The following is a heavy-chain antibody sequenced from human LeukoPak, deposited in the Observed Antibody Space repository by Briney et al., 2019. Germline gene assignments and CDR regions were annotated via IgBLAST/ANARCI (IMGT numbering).Heavy chain of an antibody. CDR1: GGSFSSGNYY. D-gene: IGHD2-15*01. CDR3: SRRRGGSSNSDF. Sequence: SETLSLTCTVSGGSFSSGNYYWGWIRQPPGEGLEWIGNIHNSGSTYYNPSLKSRVAISLDTSKNQFSLKVYSVTAADTAVYYCSRRRGGSSNSDFWGQGTLVTVSS. CDR2: IHNSGST. V-gene: IGHV4-39*01. J-gene: IGHJ4*02.